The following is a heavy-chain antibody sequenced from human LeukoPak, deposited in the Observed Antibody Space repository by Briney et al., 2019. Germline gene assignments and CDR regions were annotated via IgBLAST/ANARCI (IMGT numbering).Heavy chain of an antibody. CDR3: ARTQRGYNYGYQYYYYGLDV. J-gene: IGHJ6*02. Sequence: SETLSLICSVAGGSTTHYYWSWIRQTPGKGLEWIGYIYYSGSTNYNPSLKSRVTISVDTSKIRFSLKLSSVTAADTAVYYCARTQRGYNYGYQYYYYGLDVWGQGTTVTVSS. D-gene: IGHD5-18*01. CDR2: IYYSGST. CDR1: GGSTTHYY. V-gene: IGHV4-59*01.